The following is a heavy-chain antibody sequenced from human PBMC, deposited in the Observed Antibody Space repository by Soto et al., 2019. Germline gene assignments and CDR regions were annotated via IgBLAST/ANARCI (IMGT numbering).Heavy chain of an antibody. CDR1: GFTFSSSW. CDR2: INSDGTRT. CDR3: AKDREYSGYDALDFDY. D-gene: IGHD5-12*01. V-gene: IGHV3-74*01. Sequence: GSLRLSCAASGFTFSSSWMHWVRQAPGKGLVWVSHINSDGTRTTYADSVKGRFTISRDNAKNTLFLQMNSLRAEDTAVYYCAKDREYSGYDALDFDYWGQGSLVTVSS. J-gene: IGHJ4*02.